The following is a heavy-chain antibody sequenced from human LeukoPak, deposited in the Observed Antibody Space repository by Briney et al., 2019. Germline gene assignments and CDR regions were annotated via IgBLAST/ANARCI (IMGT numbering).Heavy chain of an antibody. V-gene: IGHV3-23*01. J-gene: IGHJ6*02. CDR3: AKAQGSCGGDTCQYAVDV. CDR1: GFIFNNYA. D-gene: IGHD2-15*01. Sequence: VSLRLSCAASGFIFNNYAIAWVRQGPGKGLEWVSGISASGSRTYYADSVKGRFTISRDNSKNTLFLQMNSLRAEDTAVYYCAKAQGSCGGDTCQYAVDVWGQGTTVTVSS. CDR2: ISASGSRT.